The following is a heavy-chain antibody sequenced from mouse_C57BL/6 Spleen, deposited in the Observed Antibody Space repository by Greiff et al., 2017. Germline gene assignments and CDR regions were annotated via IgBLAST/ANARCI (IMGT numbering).Heavy chain of an antibody. CDR3: ARWRDYPYAMDY. J-gene: IGHJ4*01. CDR2: INPNYGTT. V-gene: IGHV1-39*01. D-gene: IGHD2-4*01. Sequence: EVQLQQSGPELVKPGASVKISCKASGYSFTDYNMNWVKQSNGKRLEWIGVINPNYGTTSYNQKFKGKATLTVDQSSSTAYMPLNRLSSEDSAVYYCARWRDYPYAMDYWGQGTSVTVSS. CDR1: GYSFTDYN.